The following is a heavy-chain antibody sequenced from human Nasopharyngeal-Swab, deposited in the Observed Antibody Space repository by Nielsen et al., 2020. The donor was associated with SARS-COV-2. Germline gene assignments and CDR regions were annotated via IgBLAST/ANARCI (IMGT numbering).Heavy chain of an antibody. CDR1: GGSFSSYA. V-gene: IGHV1-46*01. D-gene: IGHD3-3*01. CDR2: INSSGST. J-gene: IGHJ4*02. CDR3: ARELSPYYDFWSGWLDY. Sequence: ASVKVSCKASGGSFSSYAIRWVRQAPGQGLEWMGIINSSGSTTYSEKFQGRVTMTSDTSTSTVYMELSSLKSEDTAVYYCARELSPYYDFWSGWLDYWGQGILVTVSS.